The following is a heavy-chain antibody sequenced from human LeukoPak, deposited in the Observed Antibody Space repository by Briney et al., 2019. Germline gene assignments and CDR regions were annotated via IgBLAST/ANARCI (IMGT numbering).Heavy chain of an antibody. Sequence: SETLSLTCAVYGGSFSGYYWSWIRQPPGKGLEWIGEINHSGSTNYNPSLKSRVTISVDTSKNQFSLKLSSVTAADTAVYYCARSQANWGLSYYFDYWGQGTLVTVSS. D-gene: IGHD7-27*01. CDR1: GGSFSGYY. J-gene: IGHJ4*02. CDR3: ARSQANWGLSYYFDY. V-gene: IGHV4-34*01. CDR2: INHSGST.